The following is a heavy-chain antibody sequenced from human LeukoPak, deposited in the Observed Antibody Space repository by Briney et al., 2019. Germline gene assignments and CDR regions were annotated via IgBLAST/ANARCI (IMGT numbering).Heavy chain of an antibody. CDR3: ASARSGVVPAATNLYNWFDP. J-gene: IGHJ5*02. V-gene: IGHV1-2*06. CDR1: GYTFTGYY. D-gene: IGHD2-2*01. CDR2: INPNSGGT. Sequence: ASVKVSCKASGYTFTGYYMHWVRQAPGQGLEWMGRINPNSGGTNYAQKFQGRGTMTSDTSISTAYMELSRLRSDDTAVYYCASARSGVVPAATNLYNWFDPWGQGTLVTVSS.